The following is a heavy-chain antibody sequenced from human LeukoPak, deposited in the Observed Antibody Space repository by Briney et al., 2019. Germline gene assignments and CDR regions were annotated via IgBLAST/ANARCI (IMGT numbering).Heavy chain of an antibody. CDR2: ISSSGSTI. CDR1: GFTFSSYA. CDR3: AKLGITMIGGV. V-gene: IGHV3-48*03. Sequence: GGSLRLSCAASGFTFSSYAMSWVRQAPGKGLEWVSYISSSGSTIYYADSVKGRFTISRDNAKNSLYLQMNSLRAEDTAVYYCAKLGITMIGGVWGKGTTVTISS. J-gene: IGHJ6*04. D-gene: IGHD3-10*02.